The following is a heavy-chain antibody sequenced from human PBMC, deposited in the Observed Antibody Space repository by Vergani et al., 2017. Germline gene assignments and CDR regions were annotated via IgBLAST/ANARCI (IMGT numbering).Heavy chain of an antibody. CDR1: GFTFSSYA. J-gene: IGHJ6*03. CDR3: AKEGVMLVAYYDFWSGATGYYMDV. D-gene: IGHD3-3*01. CDR2: ISGSGGST. Sequence: EVQLLESGGGLVQPGGSLRLSCAASGFTFSSYAMSWVRQAPGKGLECVSAISGSGGSTYYADSVKGRFTISRDNSKNTLYLQMNSLRAEDTAVYYCAKEGVMLVAYYDFWSGATGYYMDVWGKGTTVTVS. V-gene: IGHV3-23*01.